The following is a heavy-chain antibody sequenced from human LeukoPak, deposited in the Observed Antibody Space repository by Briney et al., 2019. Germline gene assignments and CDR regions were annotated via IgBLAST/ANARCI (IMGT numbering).Heavy chain of an antibody. D-gene: IGHD2-2*01. J-gene: IGHJ5*02. CDR2: MHSNGNT. CDR3: ARRIDQTGSPPAYNWLDP. CDR1: GGPISSYY. Sequence: PSEPLSLTCTVSGGPISSYYWNWLRQPPPKGLEWVGYMHSNGNTCYNPPLKSPVIISIDKSKNQLSLKLISVTAADTAVYYRARRIDQTGSPPAYNWLDPWGQGTLVTVSS. V-gene: IGHV4-59*01.